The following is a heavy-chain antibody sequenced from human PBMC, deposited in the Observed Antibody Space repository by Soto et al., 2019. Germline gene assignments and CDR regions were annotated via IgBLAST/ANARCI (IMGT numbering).Heavy chain of an antibody. J-gene: IGHJ4*02. V-gene: IGHV3-30*03. CDR2: ISRDGSRK. Sequence: QVQLVESGGGVVQPGRSLRLSCAASGFTFGNFGIHWVRQAPGKGLEWVADISRDGSRKFYADSVKGRFTISRDNSKNTLYLQMNSLRTEDTAVYFCARGCSGGTNCFYFDFWGQGILVTVSS. CDR1: GFTFGNFG. CDR3: ARGCSGGTNCFYFDF. D-gene: IGHD6-13*01.